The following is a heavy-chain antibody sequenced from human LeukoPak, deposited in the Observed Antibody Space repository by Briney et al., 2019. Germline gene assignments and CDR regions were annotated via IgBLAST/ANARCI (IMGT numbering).Heavy chain of an antibody. CDR2: ISYDGSNK. J-gene: IGHJ4*02. CDR3: ARDWWPWLSQKKGGYDY. V-gene: IGHV3-30-3*01. Sequence: GGSLRLSCAASGFTFSSYAMHWVRQAPGKGLEWVAVISYDGSNKYYADSVKGRFTISRDNSKNTLYLQMNSLRSDDTAVYYCARDWWPWLSQKKGGYDYWGQGTLVTVSS. CDR1: GFTFSSYA. D-gene: IGHD6-19*01.